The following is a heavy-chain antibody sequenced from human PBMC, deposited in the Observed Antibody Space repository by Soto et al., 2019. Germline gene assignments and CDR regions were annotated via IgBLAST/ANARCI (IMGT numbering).Heavy chain of an antibody. J-gene: IGHJ4*02. V-gene: IGHV4-39*01. CDR2: IYYSGST. CDR3: ARHTPAISISDH. Sequence: QLQLQESGPGLVKPSETLSLTCTVSGGPISSSSYYWGWIRPPPGKGLEWIGSIYYSGSTYYNPSLESRVTISVDTSKNQCSLQLSSVTAADTAVYYCARHTPAISISDHWGQGTLVTVSS. D-gene: IGHD2-15*01. CDR1: GGPISSSSYY.